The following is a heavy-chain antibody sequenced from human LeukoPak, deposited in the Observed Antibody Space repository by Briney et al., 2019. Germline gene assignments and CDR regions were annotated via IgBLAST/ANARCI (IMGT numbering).Heavy chain of an antibody. CDR3: ARRDYAAWFDP. V-gene: IGHV4-39*01. CDR2: VYYSGST. CDR1: GDSITSGAFY. D-gene: IGHD4/OR15-4a*01. Sequence: PSETLSLTCNVSGDSITSGAFYWAWLRQSPGKGLEWIGNVYYSGSTQYNPSLRGRVSISMDKTKNQFSLNLNSVSVTDTVIYYCARRDYAAWFDPWGQGTLVTVSS. J-gene: IGHJ5*02.